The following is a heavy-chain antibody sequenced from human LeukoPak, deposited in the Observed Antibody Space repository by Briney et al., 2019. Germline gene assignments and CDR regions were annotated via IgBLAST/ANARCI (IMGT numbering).Heavy chain of an antibody. CDR2: IKASGIT. D-gene: IGHD6-13*01. CDR3: VREVAEAQGRYFDL. CDR1: GASISTTY. Sequence: SPTLSLTCTVAGASISTTYSSSLRHPAGNWLEWVGPIKASGITKYNSSLKSRITMSVDTSKNQCSLKLNSVTAADTAVYYCVREVAEAQGRYFDLWGRGTLVTVSS. V-gene: IGHV4-4*07. J-gene: IGHJ2*01.